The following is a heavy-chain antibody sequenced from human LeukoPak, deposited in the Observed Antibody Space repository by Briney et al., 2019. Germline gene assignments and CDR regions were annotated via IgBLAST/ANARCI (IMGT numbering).Heavy chain of an antibody. CDR2: MNPNSGNT. CDR1: GYTFTSYD. Sequence: ASVKVSCKASGYTFTSYDINWVRQATGQGLEWMGWMNPNSGNTGYAQKFQGRVTMTRNTSISTAYMELSSLRSEDTAVYYCARAGAAAGDLYYYYYYMDVWGKGTTVTVSS. CDR3: ARAGAAAGDLYYYYYYMDV. J-gene: IGHJ6*03. V-gene: IGHV1-8*01. D-gene: IGHD6-13*01.